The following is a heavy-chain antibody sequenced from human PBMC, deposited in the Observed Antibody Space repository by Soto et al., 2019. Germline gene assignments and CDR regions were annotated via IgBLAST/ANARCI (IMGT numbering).Heavy chain of an antibody. CDR1: GFTFSSYG. J-gene: IGHJ4*02. Sequence: VGSLRLSCAASGFTFSSYGMHWVRQAPGKGLEWVAVISYDGSNKYYADSVKGRFTISRDNSKNTLYLQMNSLRAEDTAVYYCAKEGGSSSWGYYFDYWGQGTLVTVSS. D-gene: IGHD6-13*01. V-gene: IGHV3-30*18. CDR2: ISYDGSNK. CDR3: AKEGGSSSWGYYFDY.